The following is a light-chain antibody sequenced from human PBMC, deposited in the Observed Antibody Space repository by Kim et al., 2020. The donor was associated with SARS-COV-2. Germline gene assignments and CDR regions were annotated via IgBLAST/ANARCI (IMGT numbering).Light chain of an antibody. J-gene: IGKJ4*01. CDR1: QRVSSY. Sequence: SLSPGERATLSCSASQRVSSYLAWYQQKPGQAPRLLIYDASNRATGIPARFSGSGSGTDFTLTISSLEPEDFAVYYCQQRSNGLTFGGGTKVDIK. CDR2: DAS. CDR3: QQRSNGLT. V-gene: IGKV3-11*01.